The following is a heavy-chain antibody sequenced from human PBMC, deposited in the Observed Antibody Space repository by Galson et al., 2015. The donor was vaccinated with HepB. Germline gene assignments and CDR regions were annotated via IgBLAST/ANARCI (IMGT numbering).Heavy chain of an antibody. CDR3: ARDRPLGTPLDY. CDR2: ISSDSTYI. J-gene: IGHJ4*02. V-gene: IGHV3-21*01. Sequence: SLRLSCAASGFIFNNYNMIWVRQAPGKGLEWVSSISSDSTYIFYADSVKGRFTISRDNAKNSLSLQINNLRAEDTALYYCARDRPLGTPLDYWGQGTLVTVSS. CDR1: GFIFNNYN. D-gene: IGHD7-27*01.